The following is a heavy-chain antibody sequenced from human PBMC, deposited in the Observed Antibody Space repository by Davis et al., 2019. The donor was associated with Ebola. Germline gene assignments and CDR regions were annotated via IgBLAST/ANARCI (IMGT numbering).Heavy chain of an antibody. V-gene: IGHV1-2*02. D-gene: IGHD1-20*01. CDR3: ARAHEPSGITGPWGPGGGMDV. CDR1: GYTFTGYY. J-gene: IGHJ6*02. Sequence: ASVQVSCKASGYTFTGYYMHWVRQAPGQGLEWMGWINPNSGGTNYAQKFQGRVTMTRDTSISTAYMGLSRLRSDDTAVYYCARAHEPSGITGPWGPGGGMDVWGQGTTVTVSS. CDR2: INPNSGGT.